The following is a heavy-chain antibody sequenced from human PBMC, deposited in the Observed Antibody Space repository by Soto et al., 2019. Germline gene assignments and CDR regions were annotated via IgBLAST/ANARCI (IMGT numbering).Heavy chain of an antibody. V-gene: IGHV3-23*01. CDR2: ISGSGGST. CDR1: GFTFSSYA. D-gene: IGHD6-19*01. CDR3: ARRTSGWYLDY. Sequence: EVQLLESGGGLVQPGGSLRLSCAASGFTFSSYAMSWVRQAPGKGLEWVSVISGSGGSTYYADSVKGRFTISRDNSKTTLDLQMNSLRAEDTAVYYCARRTSGWYLDYWGQGTLVTVSS. J-gene: IGHJ4*02.